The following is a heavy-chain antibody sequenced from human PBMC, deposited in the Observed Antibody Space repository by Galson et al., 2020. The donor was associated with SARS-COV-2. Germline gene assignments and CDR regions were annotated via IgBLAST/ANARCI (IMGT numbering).Heavy chain of an antibody. CDR1: GFRLNDHY. J-gene: IGHJ6*02. CDR3: ARDWGYCSGGSCYYYGMDV. Sequence: GESLKISCAASGFRLNDHYMDWVRQAPGKGLEWVGRSRHKANSYTTAYAASVKGRFTISRDDSKNSLYLQMNSLKTEDTALYYCARDWGYCSGGSCYYYGMDVWGQGTTVTVSS. D-gene: IGHD2-15*01. V-gene: IGHV3-72*01. CDR2: SRHKANSYTT.